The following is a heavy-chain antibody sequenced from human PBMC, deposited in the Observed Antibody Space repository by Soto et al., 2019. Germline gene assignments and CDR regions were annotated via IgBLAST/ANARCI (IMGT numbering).Heavy chain of an antibody. D-gene: IGHD5-12*01. CDR1: GGSISSGGYY. CDR2: IYYSGST. CDR3: ARGDSGYDWNAPSHFDY. Sequence: QVQLQGSGPGLVKPSQTLSLTCTVSGGSISSGGYYWSWIRQHPGKGLEWIGYIYYSGSTYYNPSLKSRVTISVNTYKNQFSRKLSSVTAADTAVYYGARGDSGYDWNAPSHFDYWGQGTLVTVSS. V-gene: IGHV4-31*03. J-gene: IGHJ4*02.